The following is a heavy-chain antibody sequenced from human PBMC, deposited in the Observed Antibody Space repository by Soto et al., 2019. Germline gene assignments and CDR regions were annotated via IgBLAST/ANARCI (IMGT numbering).Heavy chain of an antibody. CDR3: ARDLGYCTNGVCYMVYYYYGMDV. Sequence: GGSLRLSCAASGFTFSGYEMNWVRQAPGKGLEWVSYISGSGSTIYYADSVKGRFTISRDNAKNSLYLQMNSLRAEDTAVYYCARDLGYCTNGVCYMVYYYYGMDVWGQGTTVTVSS. J-gene: IGHJ6*02. V-gene: IGHV3-48*03. CDR1: GFTFSGYE. CDR2: ISGSGSTI. D-gene: IGHD2-8*01.